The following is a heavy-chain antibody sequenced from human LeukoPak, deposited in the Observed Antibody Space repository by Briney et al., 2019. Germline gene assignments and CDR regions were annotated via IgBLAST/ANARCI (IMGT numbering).Heavy chain of an antibody. Sequence: ASVKVSCKASGYTFTSYGISWVRQAPGQGLEWMGVINPVGGVTTYAQRFQGRVTMTRDTSTSIFDMELSSLKSEDTAVYYCARLWSYYDNSGFFEDYWGQGTLVTVSS. CDR1: GYTFTSYG. V-gene: IGHV1-46*01. J-gene: IGHJ4*02. CDR2: INPVGGVT. D-gene: IGHD3-22*01. CDR3: ARLWSYYDNSGFFEDY.